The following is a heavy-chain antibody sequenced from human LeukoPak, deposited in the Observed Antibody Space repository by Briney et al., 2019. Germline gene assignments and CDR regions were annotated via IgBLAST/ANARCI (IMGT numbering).Heavy chain of an antibody. CDR3: ARDPRTTIDYYYYGMDA. Sequence: ASVKVSCKASGYTFTCYGISWVRQAPGQGLEWMGWISAYNGNTNYAQKLQGRVTMTTDTSTSTAYMELRSLRSDDTAVYYCARDPRTTIDYYYYGMDAWGQGTTVTVSS. CDR1: GYTFTCYG. J-gene: IGHJ6*02. CDR2: ISAYNGNT. D-gene: IGHD4-11*01. V-gene: IGHV1-18*01.